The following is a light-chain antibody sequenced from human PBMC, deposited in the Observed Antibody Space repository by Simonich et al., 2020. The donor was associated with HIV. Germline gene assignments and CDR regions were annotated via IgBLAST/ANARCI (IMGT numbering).Light chain of an antibody. V-gene: IGLV2-14*01. CDR3: SSYPSSSTLV. CDR1: SSDVGGYNY. J-gene: IGLJ3*02. Sequence: QSALTQPAAVSGSPGQSITISCTGTSSDVGGYNYVSWYQQHPGKAPKRMIYDVSTRPSGVSNRFSGSKSGNTASLTISGLQAEDEADYYCSSYPSSSTLVFGGGTKLTVL. CDR2: DVS.